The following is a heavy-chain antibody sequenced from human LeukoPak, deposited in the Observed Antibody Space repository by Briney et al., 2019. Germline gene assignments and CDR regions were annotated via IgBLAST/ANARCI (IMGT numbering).Heavy chain of an antibody. D-gene: IGHD6-6*01. CDR3: AKPDGIAATEV. Sequence: GGSLRLSCAASGFTFSTYVMSWVRQAPGKALEWVSSISGSGGNTYYADSVKGRFTISRDNSKNTLSLQMNSLRAEDTAIYYCAKPDGIAATEVWGQGTLVTVSS. CDR1: GFTFSTYV. J-gene: IGHJ4*02. CDR2: ISGSGGNT. V-gene: IGHV3-23*01.